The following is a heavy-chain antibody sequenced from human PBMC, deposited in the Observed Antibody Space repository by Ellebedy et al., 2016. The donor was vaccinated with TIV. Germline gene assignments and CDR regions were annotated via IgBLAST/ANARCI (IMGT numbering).Heavy chain of an antibody. Sequence: GGSLRLSXAASGFTSGSFWMSWVRQAPGKGLEWVANIKQDGSEKHYVDSVKGRFTISRDNAKNSLYLQMNSLRAEDTALYYCASRVDTSMSYWGQGTLVTVSS. D-gene: IGHD5-18*01. CDR2: IKQDGSEK. CDR1: GFTSGSFW. CDR3: ASRVDTSMSY. V-gene: IGHV3-7*01. J-gene: IGHJ4*02.